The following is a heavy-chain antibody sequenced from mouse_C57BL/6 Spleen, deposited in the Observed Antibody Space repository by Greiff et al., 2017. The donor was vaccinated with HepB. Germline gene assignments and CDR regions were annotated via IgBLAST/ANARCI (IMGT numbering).Heavy chain of an antibody. J-gene: IGHJ3*01. Sequence: EVHLVESGEGLVKPGGSLKLSCAASGFTFSSYAMSWVRQTPEKRLEWVAYISSGGDYIYYADTVKGRFTISRDNARNTLYLQMSSLKSEDTAMYYCTRGPFYYGSSYLAYWGQGTLVTVSA. CDR2: ISSGGDYI. D-gene: IGHD1-1*01. CDR3: TRGPFYYGSSYLAY. V-gene: IGHV5-9-1*02. CDR1: GFTFSSYA.